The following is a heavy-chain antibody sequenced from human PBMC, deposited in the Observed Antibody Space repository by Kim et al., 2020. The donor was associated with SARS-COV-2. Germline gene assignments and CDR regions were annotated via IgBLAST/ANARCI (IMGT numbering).Heavy chain of an antibody. D-gene: IGHD3-22*01. V-gene: IGHV4-59*13. J-gene: IGHJ4*02. Sequence: SETLSLTCSVSGESFSSYYWSWIRQPPGMGLEWIAYVYNVGRTNYNPSLLSRATISVNMYSNQVSLKVRSVTTAETATYYCARYNYDKDYFDYWGQGTLVTVSS. CDR3: ARYNYDKDYFDY. CDR2: VYNVGRT. CDR1: GESFSSYY.